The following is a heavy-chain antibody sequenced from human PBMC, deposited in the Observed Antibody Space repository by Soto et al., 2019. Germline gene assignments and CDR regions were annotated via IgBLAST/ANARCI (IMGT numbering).Heavy chain of an antibody. Sequence: PGGSLRLSCAASRFIFSDFQLNWVRQAPGRGLEWLSSITGTSAFTHYADSIEGRFTISRDNPNNLLFLQMDNLSPEDTAVYYCARDNLAFQGAFDLWGQGTLVTLSP. CDR2: ITGTSAFT. D-gene: IGHD3-16*01. CDR3: ARDNLAFQGAFDL. J-gene: IGHJ4*02. CDR1: RFIFSDFQ. V-gene: IGHV3-21*01.